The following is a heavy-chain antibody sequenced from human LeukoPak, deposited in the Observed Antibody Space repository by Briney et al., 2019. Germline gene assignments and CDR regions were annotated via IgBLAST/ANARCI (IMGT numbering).Heavy chain of an antibody. V-gene: IGHV3-30*02. J-gene: IGHJ6*03. CDR2: IRFDGSNK. CDR1: GFTFSTYG. CDR3: ARGPYREYYYYYMDV. Sequence: GGSLRLSCVASGFTFSTYGMHWVRQAPGKGLEWVTFIRFDGSNKFYADSVKGRFTISRDNSKNTLYLQMNSLRAEDTAVYYCARGPYREYYYYYMDVWGKGTTVTVSS.